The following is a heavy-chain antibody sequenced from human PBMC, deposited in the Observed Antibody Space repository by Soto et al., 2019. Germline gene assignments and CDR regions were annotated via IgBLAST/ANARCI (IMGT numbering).Heavy chain of an antibody. CDR3: ATGSGWYSPDY. V-gene: IGHV3-74*01. D-gene: IGHD6-19*01. Sequence: EVQLVESGGGLVQPGGSLRLSCAASGFTFSSNWMHWIRQGPGKGLLWVSRIDNDGSSRDYADSVKGRFTISRDNAKNTLYLEISSLRAEDTAVYYCATGSGWYSPDYWGQGTLVTVSS. CDR2: IDNDGSSR. CDR1: GFTFSSNW. J-gene: IGHJ4*02.